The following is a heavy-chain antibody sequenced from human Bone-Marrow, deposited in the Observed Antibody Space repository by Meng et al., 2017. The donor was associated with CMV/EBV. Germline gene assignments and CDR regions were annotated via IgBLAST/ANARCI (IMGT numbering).Heavy chain of an antibody. CDR3: TTGYCSRTSCTY. D-gene: IGHD2-2*01. V-gene: IGHV3-15*01. CDR2: IKSKTDGGTT. CDR1: GFTFSKAW. J-gene: IGHJ4*02. Sequence: GESLKISCAASGFTFSKAWMGWVRQAPGKGLEWVGRIKSKTDGGTTDYAAPVKGRFTISRDDSKNTLYLQMNSLKTEDTAVYYCTTGYCSRTSCTYWGQGTLVTVSS.